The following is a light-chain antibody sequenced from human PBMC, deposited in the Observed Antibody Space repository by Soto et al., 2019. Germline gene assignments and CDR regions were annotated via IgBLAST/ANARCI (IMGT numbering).Light chain of an antibody. J-gene: IGLJ1*01. CDR2: DVS. CDR1: SSDVGGYNY. V-gene: IGLV2-14*01. CDR3: SSYTSSSFYV. Sequence: QSALTQPASVSGSPGQSISISCTGTSSDVGGYNYVSWCQRHPGKAPKLMIYDVSNRPSGVSNRFSGSKSGNTASLTISGLQAEDEADYYCSSYTSSSFYVFGTGAKLTVL.